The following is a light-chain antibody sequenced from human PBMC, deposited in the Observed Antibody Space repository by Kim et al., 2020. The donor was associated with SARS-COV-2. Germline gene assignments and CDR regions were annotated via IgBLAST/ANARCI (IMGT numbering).Light chain of an antibody. J-gene: IGKJ4*01. V-gene: IGKV1-39*01. CDR3: QQSYSTGTT. CDR1: QSISSY. CDR2: AAS. Sequence: DIQMTQSPSSLSASVGDRVTITCRASQSISSYLNWYQQKPGKAPKLLIYAASSLQSGVPSRFSGSGSGTDFTLTISSLQPEDFVTYYCQQSYSTGTTFRGGTKVDIK.